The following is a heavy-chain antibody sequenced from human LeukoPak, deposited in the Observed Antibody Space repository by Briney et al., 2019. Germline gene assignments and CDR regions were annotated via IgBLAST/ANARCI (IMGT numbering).Heavy chain of an antibody. V-gene: IGHV4-39*01. CDR1: GGSISSSDYY. CDR2: SHFSGSS. Sequence: SETLSLTCTVSGGSISSSDYYWGWFRQPPGRGLEWIGASHFSGSSYYNASLQSRATVSVDTSKNQFSLKVTSVTAADTAVYYCARGLGRIAARHGGGYYFDYWGQGTLVTVSS. J-gene: IGHJ4*02. D-gene: IGHD6-6*01. CDR3: ARGLGRIAARHGGGYYFDY.